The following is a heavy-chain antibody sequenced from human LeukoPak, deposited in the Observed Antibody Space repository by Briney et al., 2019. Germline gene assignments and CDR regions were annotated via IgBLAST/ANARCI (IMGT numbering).Heavy chain of an antibody. CDR1: VYTFTDYY. Sequence: GASVMVSCKASVYTFTDYYIHWVRQAPGQGLEWMGWINPNSGDTNYAQNFQDRVTLTRDTSISTAYMELTNLRSDDTAVYYCARPNGAYYNWFDPWGQGTLVTVSS. D-gene: IGHD2-8*01. J-gene: IGHJ5*02. CDR2: INPNSGDT. V-gene: IGHV1-2*02. CDR3: ARPNGAYYNWFDP.